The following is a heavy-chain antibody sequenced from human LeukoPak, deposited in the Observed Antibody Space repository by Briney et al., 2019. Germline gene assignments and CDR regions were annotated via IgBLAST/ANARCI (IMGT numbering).Heavy chain of an antibody. CDR3: AKSGSTVKTRLGMDV. D-gene: IGHD4-17*01. V-gene: IGHV3-23*01. Sequence: GGSLRLSCAASGFTFSSYAMSWVRQAPGKGLEWVSAISGSGGSTYYADSVRGRFTISRDNSKNTLYLQMNSLRAEDTAVYYCAKSGSTVKTRLGMDVWGKGTTVTVSS. J-gene: IGHJ6*04. CDR1: GFTFSSYA. CDR2: ISGSGGST.